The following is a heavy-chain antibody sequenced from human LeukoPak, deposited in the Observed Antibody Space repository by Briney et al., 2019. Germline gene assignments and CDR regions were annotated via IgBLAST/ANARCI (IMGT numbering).Heavy chain of an antibody. CDR2: IIPIFGTA. CDR3: AKDLVRGGYQYYFDY. V-gene: IGHV1-69*01. Sequence: ASVKVSCKASGGTFSSYATSWVRQAPGQGLEWMGGIIPIFGTANYAQKFQGRVTITADESTSTAYMELSSLRSEDTAVYYCAKDLVRGGYQYYFDYWGQGTLVTVSS. J-gene: IGHJ4*02. D-gene: IGHD1-26*01. CDR1: GGTFSSYA.